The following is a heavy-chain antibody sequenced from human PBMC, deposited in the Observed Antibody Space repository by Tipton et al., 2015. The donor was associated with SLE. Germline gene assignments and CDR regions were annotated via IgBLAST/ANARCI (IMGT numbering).Heavy chain of an antibody. CDR2: IIPIFGTT. CDR1: GGTLSTDA. D-gene: IGHD6-13*01. Sequence: QLVQSGAEVKKPGSSVKVSCKASGGTLSTDAISWVRQAPGQGLEWMGRIIPIFGTTNYAQKFQGRVTITADESTSTAYMELSSLTSEDTAVYYCARDGDSSTWFDYWGQGTLVTVSS. CDR3: ARDGDSSTWFDY. V-gene: IGHV1-69*15. J-gene: IGHJ4*02.